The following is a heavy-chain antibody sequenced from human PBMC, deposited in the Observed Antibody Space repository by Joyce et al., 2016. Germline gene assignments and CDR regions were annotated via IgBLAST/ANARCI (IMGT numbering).Heavy chain of an antibody. CDR3: ASGFNFKGRSFFDY. J-gene: IGHJ4*02. D-gene: IGHD3-10*01. V-gene: IGHV4-30-2*01. CDR1: GASVGSGGYS. Sequence: QLQLQESGSGLVKPSQTLSLTCDVSGASVGSGGYSWSWIRHPPGKGLEWIGYIYHNERTYYNPSLKSRVTISVDRSKNQFSLKLASVTASDTAVYYCASGFNFKGRSFFDYWGQGALVTVSS. CDR2: IYHNERT.